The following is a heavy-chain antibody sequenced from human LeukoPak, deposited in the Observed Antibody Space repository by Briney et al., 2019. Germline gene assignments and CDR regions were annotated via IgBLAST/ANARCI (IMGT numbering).Heavy chain of an antibody. Sequence: SVKVSCKASGYTFTGYYMYWVRQAPGQGLEWIGWINPNSGGTNYAQKFQGRVTMTRDTSISTAYMELSRLRSDDTAVYYCAKWGMYYYDSSGYSWGQGSLVTVSS. V-gene: IGHV1-2*02. J-gene: IGHJ4*02. CDR1: GYTFTGYY. CDR3: AKWGMYYYDSSGYS. D-gene: IGHD3-22*01. CDR2: INPNSGGT.